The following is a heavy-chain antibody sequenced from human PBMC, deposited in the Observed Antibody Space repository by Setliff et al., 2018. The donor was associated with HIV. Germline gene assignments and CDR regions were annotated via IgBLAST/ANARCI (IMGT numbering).Heavy chain of an antibody. Sequence: SETLSLTCTVSGGSISSGSYYWSWIRQSPERGLEWIVELNHYGHLNYNPSLRNRVTVSVDTSKPQFSLRMSSVTAADTAVYYCAITLVGVTTEMYWGQGTLVTVSS. D-gene: IGHD2-21*02. CDR1: GGSISSGSYY. V-gene: IGHV4-39*07. CDR3: AITLVGVTTEMY. J-gene: IGHJ4*02. CDR2: LNHYGHL.